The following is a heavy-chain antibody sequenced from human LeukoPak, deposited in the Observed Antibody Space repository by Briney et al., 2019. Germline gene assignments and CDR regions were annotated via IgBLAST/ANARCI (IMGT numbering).Heavy chain of an antibody. Sequence: GESLKISCKGSGYSFTSYWIGWVRQMPGKGLEWMGIIYPGDSDTRYSPSFQGQVTISAEKSIRTAYLQWSSLKASETAMYDGRTLKAAPSHGWDYYMDVWGKGTTVTVSS. CDR1: GYSFTSYW. V-gene: IGHV5-51*01. CDR2: IYPGDSDT. D-gene: IGHD6-6*01. CDR3: RTLKAAPSHGWDYYMDV. J-gene: IGHJ6*03.